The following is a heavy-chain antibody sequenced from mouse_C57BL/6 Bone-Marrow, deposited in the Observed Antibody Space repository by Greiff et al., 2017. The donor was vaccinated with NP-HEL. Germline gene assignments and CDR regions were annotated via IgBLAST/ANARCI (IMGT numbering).Heavy chain of an antibody. CDR2: ISSGGSYT. J-gene: IGHJ2*01. Sequence: EVMLVESGGDLVKPGGSLKLSCAASGFTFSSYGMSWVRQTPDKRLEWVATISSGGSYTYYPDSVKGRFTISRDNAKNTLYLQMSSLKSEDTAMYYCARRWPLFDYWGQGTTLTVSS. V-gene: IGHV5-6*02. CDR3: ARRWPLFDY. CDR1: GFTFSSYG.